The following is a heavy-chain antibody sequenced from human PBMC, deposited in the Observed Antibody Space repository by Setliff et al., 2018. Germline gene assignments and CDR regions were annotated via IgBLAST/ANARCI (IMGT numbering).Heavy chain of an antibody. V-gene: IGHV1-46*01. CDR1: GYTFTTYY. CDR2: INPSSGYA. J-gene: IGHJ4*02. Sequence: ASVKVSCKASGYTFTTYYIHWLRQAPGQGLEWMGIINPSSGYANYAQKFQGRLTMTRDTSTSTVYMELSSLRSEDTAVYYCARAPLESGYNYGQGHYFDYWGQGTLVTVSS. CDR3: ARAPLESGYNYGQGHYFDY. D-gene: IGHD5-18*01.